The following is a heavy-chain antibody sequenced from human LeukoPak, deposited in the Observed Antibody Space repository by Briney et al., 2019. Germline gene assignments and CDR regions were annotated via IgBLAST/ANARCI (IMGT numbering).Heavy chain of an antibody. CDR3: TSGGISYYFDS. V-gene: IGHV6-1*01. CDR1: RDNVSGNTAA. D-gene: IGHD2-15*01. J-gene: IGHJ4*02. Sequence: SQTLSLTCAISRDNVSGNTAAWSWIRQSPSRGLEWLGRTYYRSKWYNDFALSMKGRITINPDTSKNQISLQLNSVTPEDTAVYYCTSGGISYYFDSWGQGALVTVSS. CDR2: TYYRSKWYN.